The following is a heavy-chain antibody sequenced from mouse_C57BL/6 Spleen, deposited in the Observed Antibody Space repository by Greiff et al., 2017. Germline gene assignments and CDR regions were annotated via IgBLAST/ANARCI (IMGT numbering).Heavy chain of an antibody. CDR3: ARSDDYGLLFDY. CDR2: IDPNSGGT. Sequence: QVHVKQSGAELVKPGASVKLSCKASGYTFTSYWMHWVKQRPGRGLEWIGRIDPNSGGTKYNEKFKSKATLTVDKPSSTAYMQLSSLTSEDSAVYYCARSDDYGLLFDYWGQGTTLTVSS. J-gene: IGHJ2*01. V-gene: IGHV1-72*01. CDR1: GYTFTSYW. D-gene: IGHD2-4*01.